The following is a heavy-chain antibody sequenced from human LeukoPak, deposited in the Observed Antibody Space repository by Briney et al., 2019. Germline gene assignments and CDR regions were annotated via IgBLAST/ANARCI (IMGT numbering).Heavy chain of an antibody. J-gene: IGHJ6*03. D-gene: IGHD6-6*01. CDR2: ISSSSSYI. CDR3: ARESSSGLVTTDYYYMDV. V-gene: IGHV3-21*01. Sequence: ETLSLTCTVSGYFISSGYYWGWIRPPPGKGLEWVSSISSSSSYIYYADSVKGRFTISRDNAKNSLYLQMNSLRAEDTAVYYCARESSSGLVTTDYYYMDVWGKGTTVTVSS. CDR1: GYFISSGYY.